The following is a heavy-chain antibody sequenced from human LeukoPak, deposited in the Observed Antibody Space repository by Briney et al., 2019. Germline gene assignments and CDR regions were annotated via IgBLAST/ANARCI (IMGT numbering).Heavy chain of an antibody. D-gene: IGHD3-3*01. CDR3: ARDDFWSGYMPFDY. CDR1: GYTFTGYY. CDR2: INPNSGGT. Sequence: GASVKVSCKASGYTFTGYYMHWVRQAPGQGLEWMGWINPNSGGTNYAQKFQGRVTMTRDTSISTAYMELSRLRSDDTAVYYCARDDFWSGYMPFDYWGQGTLVTVSS. V-gene: IGHV1-2*02. J-gene: IGHJ4*02.